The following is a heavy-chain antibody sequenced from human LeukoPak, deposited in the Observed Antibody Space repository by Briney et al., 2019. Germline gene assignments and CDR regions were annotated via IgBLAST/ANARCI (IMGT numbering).Heavy chain of an antibody. J-gene: IGHJ4*02. CDR2: MYNSGST. V-gene: IGHV4-59*01. CDR1: GGSISGSY. Sequence: SETLSLTCTVSGGSISGSYWSWIRRPPGKGLEWIAYMYNSGSTNYNPSPKSRVTISIDTSKNQFSLKLSSLTAADTAIYYCARGIESYGDYGYWGQGILVTVSS. CDR3: ARGIESYGDYGY. D-gene: IGHD4-17*01.